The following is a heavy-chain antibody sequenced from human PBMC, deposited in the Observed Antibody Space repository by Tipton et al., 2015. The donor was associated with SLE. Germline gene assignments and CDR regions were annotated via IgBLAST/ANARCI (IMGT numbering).Heavy chain of an antibody. V-gene: IGHV4-38-2*01. J-gene: IGHJ3*02. CDR1: GYSISSGYY. CDR3: ATSDYGDYVPYAFDI. D-gene: IGHD4-17*01. CDR2: IYTSGST. Sequence: TLSLTCAVSGYSISSGYYWGWIRQPPGKGLEWIGYIYTSGSTNYNPPLKSRVTISVDTSKNQFSLKLSSVTAADTAVYYCATSDYGDYVPYAFDIWGQGTMVTVSS.